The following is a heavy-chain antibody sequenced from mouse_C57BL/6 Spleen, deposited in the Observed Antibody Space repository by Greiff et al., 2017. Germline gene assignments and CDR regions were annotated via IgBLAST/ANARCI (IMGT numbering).Heavy chain of an antibody. V-gene: IGHV5-6*01. D-gene: IGHD1-1*01. CDR3: ARGADYARSSEDYFDY. CDR2: ISSGGSYT. Sequence: EVKLVESGGDLVKPGGSLKLSCAASGFTFSSYGMSWVRQTPDKRLEWVATISSGGSYTYYPDSVKGRFTISRDNAKNTMYLQMSSLKSEDTAMYYCARGADYARSSEDYFDYWGQGTTLTVSS. CDR1: GFTFSSYG. J-gene: IGHJ2*01.